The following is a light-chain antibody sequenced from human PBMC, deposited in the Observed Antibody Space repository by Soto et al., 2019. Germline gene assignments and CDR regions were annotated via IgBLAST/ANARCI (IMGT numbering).Light chain of an antibody. CDR1: SSDVGTYNY. Sequence: QSALTQPASVSGSPGQSITISCTGTSSDVGTYNYVSWYQQHPGKAPKLMIYEVTNRPSGVSNRVSGSKSGNTASLTISGLQAEDEADYYCSSYRSSTTLYVFGTGTKLTVL. CDR2: EVT. J-gene: IGLJ1*01. V-gene: IGLV2-14*01. CDR3: SSYRSSTTLYV.